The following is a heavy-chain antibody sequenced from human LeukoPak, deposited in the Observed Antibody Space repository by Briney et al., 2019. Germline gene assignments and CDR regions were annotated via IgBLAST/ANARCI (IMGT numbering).Heavy chain of an antibody. CDR3: TTDMYYDYVWGSYRYRTIDY. CDR2: IKSKTDGGTT. D-gene: IGHD3-16*02. J-gene: IGHJ4*02. V-gene: IGHV3-15*01. Sequence: GGSLRLSCAASGFIFASYPMTWVRQAPGKGLEWVGRIKSKTDGGTTDYAAPVKGRFTISRDDSKNTLYLQMNSLKTEDTAVYYCTTDMYYDYVWGSYRYRTIDYWGQGTLVTVSS. CDR1: GFIFASYP.